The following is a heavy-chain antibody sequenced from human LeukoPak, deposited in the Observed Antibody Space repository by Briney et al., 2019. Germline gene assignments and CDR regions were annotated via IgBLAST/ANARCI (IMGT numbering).Heavy chain of an antibody. D-gene: IGHD3-16*01. CDR1: GGSISSGGYY. CDR3: ARVVITFGYAFDI. Sequence: PSETLSLTCTVSGGSISSGGYYWSWIRQHPGKGLEWIGYIYYSGSTYYNPSLKSRVTVSVDTSKNQFSLKLSSVTAADTAVYYCARVVITFGYAFDIWGQGTTVTVSS. V-gene: IGHV4-31*03. J-gene: IGHJ3*02. CDR2: IYYSGST.